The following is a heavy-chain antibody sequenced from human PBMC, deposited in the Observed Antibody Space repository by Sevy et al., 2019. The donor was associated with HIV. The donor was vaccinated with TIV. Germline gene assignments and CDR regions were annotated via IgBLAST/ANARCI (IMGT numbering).Heavy chain of an antibody. CDR1: GFTFSKYS. CDR3: AREGCTKPHDY. V-gene: IGHV3-23*01. CDR2: LSFGCGEI. Sequence: GGSLRLSCAASGFTFSKYSMSWVRQPPGKGLEWVSTLSFGCGEINYADSVKGRFTISRDNSKSSVYLQINNLRLEDTAVYYCAREGCTKPHDYWGQGTLVTVSS. D-gene: IGHD2-8*01. J-gene: IGHJ4*02.